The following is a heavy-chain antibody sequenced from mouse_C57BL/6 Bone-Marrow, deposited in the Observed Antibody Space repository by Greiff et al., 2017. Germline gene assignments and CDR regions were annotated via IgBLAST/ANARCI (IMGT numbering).Heavy chain of an antibody. CDR2: IDPENGDT. V-gene: IGHV14-4*01. Sequence: VQLQQSGAELVRPGASVKLSCTASGFNIKDDYMHWVKQRPEQGLEWIGWIDPENGDTEYASKFQGKATITAATSSNPAYLQLSSLTSEDTAVYYCTNPVVADFDYWGQGTTLTVSS. J-gene: IGHJ2*01. CDR1: GFNIKDDY. CDR3: TNPVVADFDY. D-gene: IGHD1-1*01.